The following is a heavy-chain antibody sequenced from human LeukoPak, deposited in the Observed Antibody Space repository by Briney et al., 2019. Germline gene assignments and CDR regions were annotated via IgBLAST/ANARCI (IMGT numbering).Heavy chain of an antibody. D-gene: IGHD5-12*01. CDR1: GHTFTTYG. V-gene: IGHV1-18*01. Sequence: ASVKVSCKASGHTFTTYGISWVRQAPGQGLEWMGWISPYNGNINYAQKFQGRVTMTTDTSTSTAYMELRSLRSDDTAVYYCARALSRGYSGYDYGLGYWGQGTLVTVSS. CDR2: ISPYNGNI. CDR3: ARALSRGYSGYDYGLGY. J-gene: IGHJ4*02.